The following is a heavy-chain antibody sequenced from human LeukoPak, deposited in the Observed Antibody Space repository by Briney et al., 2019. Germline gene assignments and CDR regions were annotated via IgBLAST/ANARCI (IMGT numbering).Heavy chain of an antibody. D-gene: IGHD2-15*01. Sequence: ASVNVSCKFSGYTLTELSMHWVRQAPGKGLEWMGGFYPEDGETIYAQKFQGRVTMTEDTSTDTAYMELSSLRSEDTAVYYCASPYCSGGSCYLDYWGQGTLVTVSS. CDR3: ASPYCSGGSCYLDY. CDR2: FYPEDGET. CDR1: GYTLTELS. J-gene: IGHJ4*02. V-gene: IGHV1-24*01.